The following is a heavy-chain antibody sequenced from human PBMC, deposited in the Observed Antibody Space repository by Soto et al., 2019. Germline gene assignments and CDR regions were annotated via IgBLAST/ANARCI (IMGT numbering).Heavy chain of an antibody. CDR3: ARIITKGYSYGLWGDWFDP. CDR1: GFSLSNAGMG. V-gene: IGHV2-26*01. J-gene: IGHJ5*02. CDR2: IFSNDEK. D-gene: IGHD5-18*01. Sequence: SGPTLVNPTETLTLTCTVSGFSLSNAGMGVSWIRQPPGKALEWLAHIFSNDEKSYSTSLKSRLTISKDTSKSQVVLTMTNMDPVDTATYYCARIITKGYSYGLWGDWFDPWGQGTLVTVSS.